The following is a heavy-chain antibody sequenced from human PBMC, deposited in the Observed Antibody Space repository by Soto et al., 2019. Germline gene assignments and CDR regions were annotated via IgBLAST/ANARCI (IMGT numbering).Heavy chain of an antibody. CDR2: IIPIFGTA. V-gene: IGHV1-69*13. D-gene: IGHD1-26*01. CDR3: ARADHISGSYYDYYYGMDV. J-gene: IGHJ6*02. CDR1: GGTFSSYA. Sequence: SVKVSCKASGGTFSSYAISWVRQAPGQGLELMGGIIPIFGTANYAQKFQGRVTITADESTSAAYMELSSLRSEDTAVYYCARADHISGSYYDYYYGMDVWGQGTTVTVSS.